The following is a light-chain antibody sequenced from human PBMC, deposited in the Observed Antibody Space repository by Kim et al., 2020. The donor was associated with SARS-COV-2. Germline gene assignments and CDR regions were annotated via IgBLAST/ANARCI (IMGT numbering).Light chain of an antibody. CDR1: QSVTSSY. CDR3: QQYGSSPTWT. J-gene: IGKJ1*01. V-gene: IGKV3-20*01. CDR2: GAS. Sequence: PGERATPSCRASQSVTSSYFPWYQQKPGQAPRLLLYGASGRATGTPARFSGSGCGTDFSLTISSRGPEDVAVDYCQQYGSSPTWTFGQGTKVDIK.